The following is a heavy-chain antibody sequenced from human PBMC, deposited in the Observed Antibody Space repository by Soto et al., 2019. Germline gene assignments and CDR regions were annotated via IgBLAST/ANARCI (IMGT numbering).Heavy chain of an antibody. J-gene: IGHJ5*01. Sequence: QVQLVQSGGEVRKPGTSVKVSCRASGGIFSDYAISWVRQAPGQGLEWVGGIVPKYGTAKYARKFEDRVTLTADELSSTVYMEMNGLRSEDTALDYCARDMLSSLVVETPHLFESWGQGTRLTVSS. CDR3: ARDMLSSLVVETPHLFES. CDR1: GGIFSDYA. CDR2: IVPKYGTA. D-gene: IGHD2-21*01. V-gene: IGHV1-69*12.